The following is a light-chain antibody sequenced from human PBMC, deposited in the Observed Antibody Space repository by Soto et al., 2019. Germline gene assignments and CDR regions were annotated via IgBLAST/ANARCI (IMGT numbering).Light chain of an antibody. J-gene: IGKJ1*01. CDR2: GAS. Sequence: EIVLTQSPCTLSLSPGERATLSFRASESVTSSYLAWYQHKPGQAPRLLIYGASSRATGIPDRFSGSGSGTDFTLTISRLEPADFAVYYCQQYGRSPRTFGKGTKVEIK. CDR1: ESVTSSY. CDR3: QQYGRSPRT. V-gene: IGKV3-20*01.